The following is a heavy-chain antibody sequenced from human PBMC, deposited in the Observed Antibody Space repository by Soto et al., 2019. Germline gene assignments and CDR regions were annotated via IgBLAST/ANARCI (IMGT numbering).Heavy chain of an antibody. D-gene: IGHD3-10*01. CDR1: GFTFSTFA. CDR2: ISGSGGST. J-gene: IGHJ4*02. CDR3: AKYHYYGSGSYYLCFDF. Sequence: GGSLRLSCAASGFTFSTFAMAWVRQAPGEGLEWVSAISGSGGSTYYADSVKGRFTISRDNSNNTLYLQMNSLRAEDTAVYYCAKYHYYGSGSYYLCFDFWGQGTLVTVSS. V-gene: IGHV3-23*01.